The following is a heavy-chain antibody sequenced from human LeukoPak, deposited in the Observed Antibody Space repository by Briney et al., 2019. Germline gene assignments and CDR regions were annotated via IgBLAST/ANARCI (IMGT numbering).Heavy chain of an antibody. CDR3: ARDGSSWYNWFDP. V-gene: IGHV1-2*02. CDR2: LNPNSGGT. CDR1: GYTFTGYF. D-gene: IGHD6-13*01. Sequence: ASVKVSCKASGYTFTGYFIHWVRQAPGQGLEWMGWLNPNSGGTNYAQKFQVRFTMTRDTYINTAYMELSRLRSDDTAMYYCARDGSSWYNWFDPWGRGTLVTVSS. J-gene: IGHJ5*02.